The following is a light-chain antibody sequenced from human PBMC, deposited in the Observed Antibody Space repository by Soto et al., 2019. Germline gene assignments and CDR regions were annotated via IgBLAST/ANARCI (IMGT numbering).Light chain of an antibody. CDR2: DVS. CDR1: SSDVDGYSY. J-gene: IGLJ1*01. CDR3: ASYTTSSTYV. Sequence: QSVLTQPASVSGSPGQSIAISCTGTSSDVDGYSYVSWYQQQPGKAPKLVISDVSNRPSGVSDRFSGSKSGNTASLTISGLQTEDEADYYCASYTTSSTYVFGTGTQLTVL. V-gene: IGLV2-14*01.